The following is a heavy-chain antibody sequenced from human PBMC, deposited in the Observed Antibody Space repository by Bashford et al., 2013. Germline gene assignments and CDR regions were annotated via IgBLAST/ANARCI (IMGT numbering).Heavy chain of an antibody. CDR3: ARGTYCSGGSCYSRLRSPWFDP. CDR2: LIVMGVA. D-gene: IGHD2-15*01. J-gene: IGHJ5*02. CDR1: GFTFSSYW. Sequence: GSLRLSCAASGFTFSSYWMHWVRQAPGKGLVWSHVLIVMGVAQATRDSVKGPEFTISQRQRPRTRCICKMNSLRAEDTAVYYCARGTYCSGGSCYSRLRSPWFDPWGQGTLVTVSS. V-gene: IGHV3-74*01.